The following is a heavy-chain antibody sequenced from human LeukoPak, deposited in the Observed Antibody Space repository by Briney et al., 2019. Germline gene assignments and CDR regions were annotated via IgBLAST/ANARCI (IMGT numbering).Heavy chain of an antibody. CDR1: GYTFTRFG. V-gene: IGHV1-18*01. J-gene: IGHJ5*02. D-gene: IGHD2-2*01. CDR3: ARVGRDCRDTRCTWSDWLDP. Sequence: GDSVKVSCKASGYTFTRFGISWVRQAPGQGLEWMGWISGYNDNPHYVQNFQGRVTMTTDTSSSTAYMELRSLGSDDTAVYYCARVGRDCRDTRCTWSDWLDPWGQGTLVTVSS. CDR2: ISGYNDNP.